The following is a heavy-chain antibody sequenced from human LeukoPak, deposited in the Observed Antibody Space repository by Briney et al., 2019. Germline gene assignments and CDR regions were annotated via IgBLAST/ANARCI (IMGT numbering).Heavy chain of an antibody. V-gene: IGHV3-49*04. CDR2: IRSKAYGGTT. CDR3: TRVYGNYYDSSQYFDY. Sequence: GGSLRLSCAASGFTFSSYAMHWVRQAPGKGLEWVGFIRSKAYGGTTEYAASVKGRFTISRDDSKSIAYLQMNSLKTEDTAVYYCTRVYGNYYDSSQYFDYWGQGTLVTVSS. J-gene: IGHJ4*02. D-gene: IGHD3-22*01. CDR1: GFTFSSYA.